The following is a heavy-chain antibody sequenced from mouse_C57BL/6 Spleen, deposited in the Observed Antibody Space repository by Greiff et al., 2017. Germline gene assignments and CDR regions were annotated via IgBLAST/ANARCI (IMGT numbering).Heavy chain of an antibody. CDR3: ARNRNYGSSYGYFDY. CDR1: GFSLTSYG. D-gene: IGHD1-1*01. CDR2: IWSGGST. V-gene: IGHV2-2*01. Sequence: QVQLQQSGPGLVQPSQSLSITCTVSGFSLTSYGVHWVRQSPGKGLEWLGVIWSGGSTDYNAAFISRLSISKDNSKSQVFFKMNSLQADDTAIYYCARNRNYGSSYGYFDYWGQGTTLTVSS. J-gene: IGHJ2*01.